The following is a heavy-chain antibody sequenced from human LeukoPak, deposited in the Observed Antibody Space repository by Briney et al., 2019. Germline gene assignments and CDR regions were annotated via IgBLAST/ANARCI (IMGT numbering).Heavy chain of an antibody. J-gene: IGHJ4*02. V-gene: IGHV3-64*01. CDR3: ARSYSGYDWAFDY. CDR2: ISSNGGST. D-gene: IGHD5-12*01. Sequence: GGSLRLSCAASGFTFSSYAMHWVRQAPGKGLEYVSAISSNGGSTYYANSVKGRFTISRDNSKNTLYLQMGSLRAEDMAVYYCARSYSGYDWAFDYWGQGTLVTVSS. CDR1: GFTFSSYA.